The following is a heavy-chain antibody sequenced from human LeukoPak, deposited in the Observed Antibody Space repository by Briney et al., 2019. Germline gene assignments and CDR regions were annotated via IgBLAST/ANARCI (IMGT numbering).Heavy chain of an antibody. V-gene: IGHV3-48*02. J-gene: IGHJ4*02. CDR1: GFTFSSDS. CDR3: ARAIHDSSLYPFDY. CDR2: ISSGSYTI. Sequence: GGSLRLSCAASGFTFSSDSMNWVRQAPGKGLEWVSYISSGSYTIYYADSVKGRFTISRDNAKNSLYLQMNSLRDEDTAVYYCARAIHDSSLYPFDYWGQGAPVTVSS. D-gene: IGHD3-22*01.